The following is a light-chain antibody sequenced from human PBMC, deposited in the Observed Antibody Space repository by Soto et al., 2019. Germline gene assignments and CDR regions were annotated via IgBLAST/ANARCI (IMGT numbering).Light chain of an antibody. CDR1: QSVSSN. J-gene: IGKJ3*01. CDR3: QQYNNWPFT. V-gene: IGKV3-15*01. Sequence: EIVMTQSPATLSVSPGERATLSCRASQSVSSNLAWYQQKPGQAPRLLIYGASIRATGIAARFSGSGSGTEFTLTISSLQSEDFAVYYCQQYNNWPFTFGPGTTVAIK. CDR2: GAS.